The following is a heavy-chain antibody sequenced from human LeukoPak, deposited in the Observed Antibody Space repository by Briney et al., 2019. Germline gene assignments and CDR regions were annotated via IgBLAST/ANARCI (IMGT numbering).Heavy chain of an antibody. J-gene: IGHJ6*03. V-gene: IGHV3-21*01. Sequence: GGSPRLSCAASGFTFSSYSMNWVRQAPGKGLEWVSSISSSSSYIYYADSVKGRFTISRDNAKNTLYLQMNSLRAEDTAVYYCAKVQPTFDWFYYYYYYMDVWGKGTTVTVSS. CDR3: AKVQPTFDWFYYYYYYMDV. D-gene: IGHD3-9*01. CDR1: GFTFSSYS. CDR2: ISSSSSYI.